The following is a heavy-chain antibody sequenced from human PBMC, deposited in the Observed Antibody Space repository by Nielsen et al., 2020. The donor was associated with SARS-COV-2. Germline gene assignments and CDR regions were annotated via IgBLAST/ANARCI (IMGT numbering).Heavy chain of an antibody. D-gene: IGHD2-2*01. J-gene: IGHJ6*03. V-gene: IGHV1-18*01. CDR2: ITTNNGNV. Sequence: ASVKVSCKASDNTFTTITWVRQAPGQRLEWMGRITTNNGNVKYAQNLQGRVTMTTDTSTSTVYMELKRLRSDDTAVYYCAREGSGVVPGPLGIGMWYLYYYMDVWGKGTTVTVSS. CDR3: AREGSGVVPGPLGIGMWYLYYYMDV. CDR1: DNTFTT.